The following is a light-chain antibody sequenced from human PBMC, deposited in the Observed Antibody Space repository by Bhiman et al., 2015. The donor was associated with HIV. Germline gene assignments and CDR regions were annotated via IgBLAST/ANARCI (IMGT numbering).Light chain of an antibody. J-gene: IGLJ1*01. V-gene: IGLV1-40*01. CDR1: RSNIGAGYD. Sequence: QSVLTQPPSVSGAPGQRVTISCTGSRSNIGAGYDVHWFQHLPGTAPKVLIYGNNNRPSGVPDRFSGSKSSTSASLAITGLQAEDEADYYCQSYDSTLSGFYVFGTGTKVTVL. CDR2: GNN. CDR3: QSYDSTLSGFYV.